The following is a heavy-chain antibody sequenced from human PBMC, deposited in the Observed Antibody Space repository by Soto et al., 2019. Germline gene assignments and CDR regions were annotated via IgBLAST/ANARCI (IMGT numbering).Heavy chain of an antibody. V-gene: IGHV3-7*01. CDR1: GFTLTNFW. Sequence: GESLKISCAASGFTLTNFWMDWVRQAPGKGLEWVANINPDGSEKHYVDSVRGRFTISRDNAQNSVYLQMSRLTAEDSALYYCSRSLDSWGQGTRVTVSS. CDR3: SRSLDS. J-gene: IGHJ4*02. CDR2: INPDGSEK.